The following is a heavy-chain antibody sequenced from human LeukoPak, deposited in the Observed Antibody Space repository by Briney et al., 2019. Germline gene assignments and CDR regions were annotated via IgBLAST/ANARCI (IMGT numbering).Heavy chain of an antibody. CDR1: GFTFSTYW. V-gene: IGHV3-74*01. CDR3: ARVSSSSWWALDY. J-gene: IGHJ4*02. Sequence: GGSLRLSCAASGFTFSTYWMHWVRQAPGKGLVWVSRISSDGSITGYADSVKGRFTISRDNAKNTLYLQMNSLRAEDTAVYYCARVSSSSWWALDYWGQGTLVTVSS. D-gene: IGHD6-13*01. CDR2: ISSDGSIT.